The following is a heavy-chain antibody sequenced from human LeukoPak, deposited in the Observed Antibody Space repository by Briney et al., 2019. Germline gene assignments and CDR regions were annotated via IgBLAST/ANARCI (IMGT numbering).Heavy chain of an antibody. J-gene: IGHJ4*02. CDR2: ISDSGRST. V-gene: IGHV3-23*01. D-gene: IGHD5-18*01. Sequence: PGGSLRLSCTASGFTFSDYAMSWVRQAPGKGLEWVSGISDSGRSTYYSDSVRGRCTISRGISKNTVYLEVNNLRAEDTAVYFCARHDSFIPYWGQGTLVSVSS. CDR1: GFTFSDYA. CDR3: ARHDSFIPY.